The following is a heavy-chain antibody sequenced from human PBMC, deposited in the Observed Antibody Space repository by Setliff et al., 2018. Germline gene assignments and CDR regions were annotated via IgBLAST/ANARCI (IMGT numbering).Heavy chain of an antibody. CDR2: IYYSGST. D-gene: IGHD6-13*01. CDR1: GGSISSSSYY. V-gene: IGHV4-39*01. Sequence: PSETLSLTCTVSGGSISSSSYYWGWIRQPPGKGLEWIGSIYYSGSTYYNPSLKSRVTISVDTSKNQFSLKLSSVTAADTAVYYCARQQQLVIGSTAYYYYGMDVWGQGTTVTVS. J-gene: IGHJ6*02. CDR3: ARQQQLVIGSTAYYYYGMDV.